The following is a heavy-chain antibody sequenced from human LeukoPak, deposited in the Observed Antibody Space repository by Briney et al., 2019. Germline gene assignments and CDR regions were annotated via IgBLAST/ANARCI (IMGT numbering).Heavy chain of an antibody. CDR2: INPNSGGT. V-gene: IGHV1-2*02. J-gene: IGHJ5*02. D-gene: IGHD5-18*01. CDR1: GYTFTGYY. CDR3: ARSSTAMRLRNWFDP. Sequence: ASVKVSCKASGYTFTGYYVHWVRQAPGQGLEWMGWINPNSGGTNYAQKFQGRVTMTRDTSISTAYMELSRLRSDDTAVYYCARSSTAMRLRNWFDPWGQGTLVTVSS.